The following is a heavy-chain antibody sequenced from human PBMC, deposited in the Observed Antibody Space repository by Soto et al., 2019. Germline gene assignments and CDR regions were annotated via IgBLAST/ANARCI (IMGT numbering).Heavy chain of an antibody. J-gene: IGHJ4*02. CDR3: ARRYCTDGNCPGLGFDF. CDR2: FGRVGDT. Sequence: EVQLVESGGGLVQPGGSLTLSCAASGFTFRTPDMHWVRQATGKGLEWVSGFGRVGDTYYSASAKGRFTIHRDDAESFLYLQMNSLRAGDTAVYYCARRYCTDGNCPGLGFDFWGQGTLVTVAS. V-gene: IGHV3-13*01. D-gene: IGHD2-8*02. CDR1: GFTFRTPD.